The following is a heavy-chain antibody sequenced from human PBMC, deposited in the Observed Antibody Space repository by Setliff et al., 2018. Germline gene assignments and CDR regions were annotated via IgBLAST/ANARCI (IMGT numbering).Heavy chain of an antibody. CDR3: ARDRGLEADVVSLINMGDF. CDR1: DYTFLSYG. CDR2: ISAYTGNT. Sequence: GASVKVSCKAVDYTFLSYGLSWVRQAPGQGLEWMGWISAYTGNTDYAQNFQGRVTMTTDTSTSTAYMELRSLRSEDTAVYYCARDRGLEADVVSLINMGDFWGQGTLVTVSS. V-gene: IGHV1-18*01. J-gene: IGHJ4*02. D-gene: IGHD5-12*01.